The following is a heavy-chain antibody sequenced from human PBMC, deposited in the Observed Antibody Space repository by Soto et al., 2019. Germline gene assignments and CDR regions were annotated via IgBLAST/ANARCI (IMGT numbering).Heavy chain of an antibody. D-gene: IGHD6-6*01. J-gene: IGHJ5*02. CDR3: ARGRERQLPRVRWFDP. Sequence: SETLSLTCSVSGDSINSDKYYWSWIRQPPGKGLEWIGEINHSGSTNYNPSLKSRVTISVDTSKNQFSLKLSSVTAADTAVYYCARGRERQLPRVRWFDPWGQGTLVTVSS. CDR2: INHSGST. CDR1: GDSINSDKYY. V-gene: IGHV4-34*01.